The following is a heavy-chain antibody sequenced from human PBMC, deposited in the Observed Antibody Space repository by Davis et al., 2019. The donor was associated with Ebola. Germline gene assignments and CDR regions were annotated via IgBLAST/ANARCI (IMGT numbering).Heavy chain of an antibody. CDR3: ASGEPVAARPPYYYYGMDV. D-gene: IGHD6-6*01. Sequence: AASVKVSCKASGYTFTSYDINWVRQATGQGLEWMGWISAYNGNTNYAQKLQGRVTMTTDTSTSTAYMELRSLRSDDTAVYYCASGEPVAARPPYYYYGMDVWGQGTTVTVSS. J-gene: IGHJ6*02. CDR1: GYTFTSYD. V-gene: IGHV1-18*01. CDR2: ISAYNGNT.